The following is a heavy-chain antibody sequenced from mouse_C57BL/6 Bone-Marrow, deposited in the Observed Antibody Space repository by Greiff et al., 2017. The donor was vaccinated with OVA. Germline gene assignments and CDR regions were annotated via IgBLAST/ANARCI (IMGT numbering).Heavy chain of an antibody. CDR2: IHPNSGST. CDR3: ARGGFYYSNYVGWYFDV. J-gene: IGHJ1*03. Sequence: QVQLQQPGAELVKPGASAKLSCKTSGYTFTSYWMHWVKQRPGQGLEWIGMIHPNSGSTNYNEKFKSKATLTVDKSSSTAYMQLSSLTSEDSAVYYCARGGFYYSNYVGWYFDVWGTGTTVTVSS. D-gene: IGHD2-5*01. V-gene: IGHV1-64*01. CDR1: GYTFTSYW.